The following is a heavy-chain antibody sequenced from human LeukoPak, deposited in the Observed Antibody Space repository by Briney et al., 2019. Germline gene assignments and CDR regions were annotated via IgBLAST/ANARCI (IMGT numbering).Heavy chain of an antibody. CDR1: GGSISSSSYY. CDR3: AMNGAAVAGRDAFDI. CDR2: IYYSGST. D-gene: IGHD6-19*01. J-gene: IGHJ3*02. V-gene: IGHV4-39*01. Sequence: SETLSLTCTVSGGSISSSSYYWGWIRQPPGKGLEWIGSIYYSGSTYYNPSLKSRVTISVDTSMNQFSLKLSSVTAADTAVYYCAMNGAAVAGRDAFDIWGQGTMVTVSS.